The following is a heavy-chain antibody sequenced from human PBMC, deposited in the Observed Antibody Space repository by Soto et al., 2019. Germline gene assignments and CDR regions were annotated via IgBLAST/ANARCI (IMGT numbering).Heavy chain of an antibody. J-gene: IGHJ4*02. CDR3: AREGIVGASYFDY. Sequence: ETLSLTGAVSGGSISSSNWWSWVRQPPGKGLEWIGEIYHSGSTNYNPSLKSRVTISVDKSKNQFSLKLSSVTAADTAVYYCAREGIVGASYFDYWGQGTLVTVYS. V-gene: IGHV4-4*02. CDR2: IYHSGST. CDR1: GGSISSSNW. D-gene: IGHD1-26*01.